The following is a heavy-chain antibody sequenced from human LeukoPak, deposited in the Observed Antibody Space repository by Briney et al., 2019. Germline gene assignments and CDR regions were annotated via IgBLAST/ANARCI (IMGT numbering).Heavy chain of an antibody. V-gene: IGHV3-23*01. CDR1: GFTFSSYA. Sequence: GRSLRLSCAASGFTFSSYAMSWVRQAPGKGLEWVSAISGSGGSTYYADSVKGRFTISRDNSKNTLYLQMNSLRAEDTAVYYCAKSQAAVSGPYDYWGQGTLVTVSS. CDR3: AKSQAAVSGPYDY. J-gene: IGHJ4*02. D-gene: IGHD5-12*01. CDR2: ISGSGGST.